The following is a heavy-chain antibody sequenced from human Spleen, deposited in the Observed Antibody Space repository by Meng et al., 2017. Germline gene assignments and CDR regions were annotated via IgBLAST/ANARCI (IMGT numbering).Heavy chain of an antibody. J-gene: IGHJ4*02. CDR3: ARESTGRLDY. V-gene: IGHV3-30*10. D-gene: IGHD4-17*01. CDR1: GFSFSSYA. CDR2: ISHDANYK. Sequence: GGSLRLSCAASGFSFSSYAMHWVRQAPGKGLEWVAVISHDANYKYYTDSVKGRFTISRDNSNNILYLQMNSLRIEDTTVYYCARESTGRLDYWGQGTLVTVSS.